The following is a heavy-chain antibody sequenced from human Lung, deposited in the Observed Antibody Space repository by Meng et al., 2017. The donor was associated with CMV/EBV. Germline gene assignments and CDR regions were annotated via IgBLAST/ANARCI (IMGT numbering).Heavy chain of an antibody. V-gene: IGHV4-31*03. CDR2: IYYTGST. J-gene: IGHJ4*02. Sequence: VQRPESGPGLVKPSQTLSLTCTVSGGSIGSGGYYWSWIRQHPGKGLEWIGYIYYTGSTFYNPSLKSRVTISVDTSKNQFSLKLIPATAADTAVYYCAREAGRDGYATPKFDYWGQGTLVTVSS. CDR3: AREAGRDGYATPKFDY. D-gene: IGHD5-24*01. CDR1: GGSIGSGGYY.